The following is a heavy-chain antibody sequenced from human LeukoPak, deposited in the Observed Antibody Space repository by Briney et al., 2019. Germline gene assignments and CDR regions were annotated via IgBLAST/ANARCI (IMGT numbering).Heavy chain of an antibody. CDR2: IGSDGGGI. V-gene: IGHV3-23*01. CDR1: GFSFSNYA. CDR3: AKYAPPTTVVTRFFDY. D-gene: IGHD4-23*01. J-gene: IGHJ4*02. Sequence: SGGPLRLSCAASGFSFSNYAMTWVRQAPGKGLEWVSVIGSDGGGIQYADSVKGRFSISRDNSKNTLYLQMNSLRVEDTAVYYCAKYAPPTTVVTRFFDYWGQGTQVTVSS.